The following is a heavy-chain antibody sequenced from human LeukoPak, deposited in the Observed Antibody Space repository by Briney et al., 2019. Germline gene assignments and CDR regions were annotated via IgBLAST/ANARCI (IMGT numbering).Heavy chain of an antibody. J-gene: IGHJ4*02. CDR1: GFTFSTYA. D-gene: IGHD2-2*01. CDR2: ISGSGGST. Sequence: GWSLSLSCAASGFTFSTYAMSWVRQAPGKGLEWVSGISGSGGSTYYADSVKGRFTISRDNSKNTLYLQMNSLRAEDTAVYSCAKRYCTSTKCYQLDYWGQGTLVTVSS. CDR3: AKRYCTSTKCYQLDY. V-gene: IGHV3-23*01.